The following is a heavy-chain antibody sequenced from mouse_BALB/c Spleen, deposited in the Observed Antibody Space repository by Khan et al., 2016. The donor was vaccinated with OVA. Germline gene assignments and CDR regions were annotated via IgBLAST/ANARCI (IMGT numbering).Heavy chain of an antibody. CDR3: ESSGYGSFAY. J-gene: IGHJ3*01. D-gene: IGHD2-2*01. CDR2: INPSTSYI. Sequence: VELVESGAELAKPGASVKMSCKVSGYIFTSYWINWVKQRPGQGLEWIGYINPSTSYIEYNQKFKDKATLTADKSSSTAYMRLSSLTSEDSAVYCCESSGYGSFAYWGQGTLVTVSA. V-gene: IGHV1-7*01. CDR1: GYIFTSYW.